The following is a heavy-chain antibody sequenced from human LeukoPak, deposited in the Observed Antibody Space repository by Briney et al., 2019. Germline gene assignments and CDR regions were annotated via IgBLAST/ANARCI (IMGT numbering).Heavy chain of an antibody. CDR2: IERDGSKK. V-gene: IGHV3-7*01. CDR1: GFTFSSFW. D-gene: IGHD6-13*01. Sequence: GGSLRLSCAASGFTFSSFWLTWVRQAPGKGLEWVANIERDGSKKTYVDSVKGRFTISRDNAKNSLYLQMSSPRAEDTAVYYCATAPAAADSFWGQGTLVAVSA. J-gene: IGHJ4*02. CDR3: ATAPAAADSF.